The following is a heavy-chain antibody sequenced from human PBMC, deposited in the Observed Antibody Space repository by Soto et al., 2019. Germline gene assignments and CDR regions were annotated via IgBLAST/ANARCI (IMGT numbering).Heavy chain of an antibody. CDR3: ARIQDCGGGGCYDRAFDI. CDR2: INSDGSST. Sequence: GGSLRLSCAASGFTFSSYWMYWVRQAPGKGLVWVSRINSDGSSTSYADSVKGRFTISRDNAKNTLYLQMNSLRAEDTAVYYCARIQDCGGGGCYDRAFDIWGQGTMVTVS. V-gene: IGHV3-74*01. J-gene: IGHJ3*02. D-gene: IGHD2-15*01. CDR1: GFTFSSYW.